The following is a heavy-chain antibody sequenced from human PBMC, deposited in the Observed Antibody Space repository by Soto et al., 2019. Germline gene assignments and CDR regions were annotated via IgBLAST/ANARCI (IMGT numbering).Heavy chain of an antibody. Sequence: PVGSLRLSCAVSGFTLSDAWMSWVRQAPGKGLEWVGRIKSKTYGGVTDFATPVKGRFSISGDDSKNTLYLHMNNLKTEDTAMYFCTTDNIIGATSPHFHHWGQRTLVTVSS. CDR2: IKSKTYGGVT. V-gene: IGHV3-15*01. J-gene: IGHJ1*01. CDR3: TTDNIIGATSPHFHH. D-gene: IGHD1-26*01. CDR1: GFTLSDAW.